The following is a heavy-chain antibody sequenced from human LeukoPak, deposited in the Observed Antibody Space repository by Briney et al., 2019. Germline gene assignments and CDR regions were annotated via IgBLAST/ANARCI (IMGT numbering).Heavy chain of an antibody. Sequence: GGSLRLSCAASGFTFSSYSMNWVRQAPGKGLEWVSSISSSSSYIYYADSVKGRFTIFRDNAKNSLYLQMNSLRAEDTAVYYCARETDSGYDYDFDYWGQGTLVTVSS. V-gene: IGHV3-21*01. D-gene: IGHD5-12*01. CDR2: ISSSSSYI. J-gene: IGHJ4*02. CDR3: ARETDSGYDYDFDY. CDR1: GFTFSSYS.